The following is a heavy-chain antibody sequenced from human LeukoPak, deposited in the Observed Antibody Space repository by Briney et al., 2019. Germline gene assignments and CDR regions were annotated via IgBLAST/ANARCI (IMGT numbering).Heavy chain of an antibody. D-gene: IGHD3-22*01. V-gene: IGHV1-69*01. J-gene: IGHJ4*02. Sequence: SVKVSCKASGGTFSSYAISWVRQAPGQGLEWRGGIIPIFGTANYAQKFQGRVTITADESTSTAYMELSSLRSEDTAVYYCARPQFRYYDSSGYDGSHFGYWGQGTLVTVSS. CDR2: IIPIFGTA. CDR1: GGTFSSYA. CDR3: ARPQFRYYDSSGYDGSHFGY.